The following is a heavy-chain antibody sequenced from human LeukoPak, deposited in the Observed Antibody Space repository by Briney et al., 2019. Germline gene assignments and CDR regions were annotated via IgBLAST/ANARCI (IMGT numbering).Heavy chain of an antibody. Sequence: GGSLRLSCAASGFTFSSYDMSWVRQAPGKGLEWVSYISSSGSTIYYADSVKGRFTISRDNAKNSLYLQMNSLRAEDTAVYYCAELGITMIGGVWGKGTTVTISS. D-gene: IGHD3-10*02. V-gene: IGHV3-48*03. CDR1: GFTFSSYD. J-gene: IGHJ6*04. CDR2: ISSSGSTI. CDR3: AELGITMIGGV.